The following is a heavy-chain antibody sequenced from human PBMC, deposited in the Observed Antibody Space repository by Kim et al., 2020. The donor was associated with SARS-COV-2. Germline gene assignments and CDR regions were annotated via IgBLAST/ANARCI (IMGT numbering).Heavy chain of an antibody. Sequence: GGSLRLSCAASGFTVSGNYMSWVRQAPRRGLECVSVIYSDDSTHYADSVKGRFTISRDTSMNTMLLQMTNLRDDDTAAYYCATLSPTHHWGQATLGTV. J-gene: IGHJ5*02. V-gene: IGHV3-53*01. CDR1: GFTVSGNY. CDR3: ATLSPTHH. CDR2: IYSDDST. D-gene: IGHD4-17*01.